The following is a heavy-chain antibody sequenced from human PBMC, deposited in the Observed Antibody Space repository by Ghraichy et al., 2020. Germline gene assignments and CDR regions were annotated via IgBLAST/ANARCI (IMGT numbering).Heavy chain of an antibody. V-gene: IGHV3-23*01. CDR2: ISGSGGST. CDR3: AKVHLAWTRFSGSNEYYFDY. J-gene: IGHJ4*02. CDR1: GFTFSSYA. Sequence: GGSLRLSCAASGFTFSSYAMSWVRQAPGKGLEWVSAISGSGGSTYYADSVKGRFTISRDNSKNTLYLQMNSLRAEDTAVYYCAKVHLAWTRFSGSNEYYFDYWGQGTLVTVSS. D-gene: IGHD3-10*01.